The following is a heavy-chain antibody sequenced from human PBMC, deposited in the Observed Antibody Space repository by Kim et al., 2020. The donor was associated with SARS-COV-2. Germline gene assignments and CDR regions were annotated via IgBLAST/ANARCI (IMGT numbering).Heavy chain of an antibody. J-gene: IGHJ4*02. CDR2: ISAYNGNT. CDR1: GYTFTSYG. V-gene: IGHV1-18*04. D-gene: IGHD2-2*01. Sequence: ASVKVSCKASGYTFTSYGISWVRQAPGQGLEWMGWISAYNGNTNYAQKLQGRVTMTTDTSTSTAYMELRSLRSDDTAVYYCARAYCSSTSCYGVVDYWGQGTLVTVSS. CDR3: ARAYCSSTSCYGVVDY.